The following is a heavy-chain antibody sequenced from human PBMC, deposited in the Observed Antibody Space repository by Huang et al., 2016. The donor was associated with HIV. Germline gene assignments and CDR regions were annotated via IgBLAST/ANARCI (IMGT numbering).Heavy chain of an antibody. CDR2: ITSGSGSN. D-gene: IGHD3-10*01. V-gene: IGHV3-48*01. Sequence: EVQLMESGGGLVQPGGSLRLSCAASGFTFSTYNMNWVRQVPGKGLEWVSYITSGSGSNDYADSVKGRFTISRDNAKNSLYLQMNSLRAEDTAVYYCARFGSYYYGSGSYLDAFDIWGQGTMVTVSS. CDR1: GFTFSTYN. J-gene: IGHJ3*02. CDR3: ARFGSYYYGSGSYLDAFDI.